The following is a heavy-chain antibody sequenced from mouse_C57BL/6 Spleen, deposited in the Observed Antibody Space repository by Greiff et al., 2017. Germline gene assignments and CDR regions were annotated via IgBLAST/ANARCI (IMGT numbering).Heavy chain of an antibody. Sequence: EVKVVESGGGLVKPGGSLKLSCAASGFTFSDYGMHWVRQAPEKGLEWVAYISSGSSTIYYADTVKGRFTISRDNAKNTLFLQMTSLRSEDTAMYYCARPGYGNYWYFDVWGTGTTVTVSS. CDR2: ISSGSSTI. V-gene: IGHV5-17*01. CDR3: ARPGYGNYWYFDV. CDR1: GFTFSDYG. J-gene: IGHJ1*03. D-gene: IGHD2-10*02.